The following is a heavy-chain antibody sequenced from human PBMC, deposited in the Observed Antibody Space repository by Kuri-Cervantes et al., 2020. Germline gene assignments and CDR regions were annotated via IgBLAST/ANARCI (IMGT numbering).Heavy chain of an antibody. CDR3: ARATPTYYYGSGSYLPNDY. J-gene: IGHJ4*02. CDR2: IYTSGST. Sequence: GSLRLSCTVSGGSISSYYWSWIRQPAGKGLEWIGRIYTSGSTNYNPSLKSRVTISVDTSKSQFSLKLSSVTAADTAVYYCARATPTYYYGSGSYLPNDYWGQGTLVTVSS. D-gene: IGHD3-10*01. CDR1: GGSISSYY. V-gene: IGHV4-4*07.